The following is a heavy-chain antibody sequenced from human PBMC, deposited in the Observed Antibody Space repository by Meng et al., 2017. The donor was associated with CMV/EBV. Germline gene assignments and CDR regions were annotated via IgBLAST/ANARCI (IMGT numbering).Heavy chain of an antibody. CDR2: INTDGSFT. V-gene: IGHV3-74*03. CDR1: GFPFSHYW. D-gene: IGHD7-27*01. Sequence: LVESGVGLFQPGGLLRLSLEGSGFPFSHYWMYWVRQVPGEGPGWGSRINTDGSFTSYADSVKGRFTISRDNAKNTLYLHMHGLRVDDSAVYYCGRDLTGERDQWGQGTLVTVSS. CDR3: GRDLTGERDQ. J-gene: IGHJ4*02.